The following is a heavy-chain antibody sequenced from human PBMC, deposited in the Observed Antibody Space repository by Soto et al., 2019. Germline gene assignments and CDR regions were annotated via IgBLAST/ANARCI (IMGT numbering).Heavy chain of an antibody. CDR2: ISSSGSTI. CDR3: VRDWSTFWGMDV. V-gene: IGHV3-48*03. Sequence: GGSLRLSCAASGFTFSSYEMNWVRQAPGKGLEWVSYISSSGSTIYYADSVKGRFTISRDNAKNSLYLQMNNLRAEDTAVYYCVRDWSTFWGMDVWGQGTTVTVS. J-gene: IGHJ6*02. CDR1: GFTFSSYE.